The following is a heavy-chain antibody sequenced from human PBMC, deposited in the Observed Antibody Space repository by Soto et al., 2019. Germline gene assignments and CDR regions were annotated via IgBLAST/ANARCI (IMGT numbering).Heavy chain of an antibody. CDR2: IIPVFGTP. CDR3: ATRSSGSVHFDY. CDR1: GGSFNNYA. D-gene: IGHD1-26*01. V-gene: IGHV1-69*01. Sequence: QVQLVQSGAEVKKPGSSVKVSCKASGGSFNNYAISWVRQAPGQGLEWMGGIIPVFGTPNCAQKFQGRLTIIAGEYATTAYMEWSSLRSEGTALYSCATRSSGSVHFDYWGQGALFSFSS. J-gene: IGHJ4*02.